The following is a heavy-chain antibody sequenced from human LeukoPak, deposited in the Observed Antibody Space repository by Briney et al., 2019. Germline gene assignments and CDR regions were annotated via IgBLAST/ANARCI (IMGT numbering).Heavy chain of an antibody. CDR2: IIPILGIA. J-gene: IGHJ4*02. V-gene: IGHV1-69*04. CDR1: GGTFSSYA. Sequence: SVKVSCKASGGTFSSYAISWVRQAPGQGLERMGRIIPILGIANYAQKFQGRVTITADKSTSTAYMELSSLRSEDTAVYYCARAGGDYDSSGTFDYWGQGTLVTVSS. D-gene: IGHD3-22*01. CDR3: ARAGGDYDSSGTFDY.